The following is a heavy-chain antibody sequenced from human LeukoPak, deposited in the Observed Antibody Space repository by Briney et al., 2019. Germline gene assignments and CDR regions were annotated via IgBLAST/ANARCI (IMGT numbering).Heavy chain of an antibody. CDR3: ARGMVVAATLDY. D-gene: IGHD2-15*01. Sequence: SVKVSCKASGGTFSSYAISWVRQAPGQGLEWMGRIIPILGIANYAQKFQGRVTITADKSTSTAYMELSSLRSEDTAVYYCARGMVVAATLDYWGQGTLVTVSS. CDR2: IIPILGIA. J-gene: IGHJ4*02. V-gene: IGHV1-69*04. CDR1: GGTFSSYA.